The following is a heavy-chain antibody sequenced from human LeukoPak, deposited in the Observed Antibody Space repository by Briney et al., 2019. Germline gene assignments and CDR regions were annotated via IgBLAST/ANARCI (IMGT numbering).Heavy chain of an antibody. D-gene: IGHD6-13*01. J-gene: IGHJ5*02. V-gene: IGHV4-39*07. CDR1: GVSISSSIDY. CDR3: ARGRIAAAGTPFDP. Sequence: PSETPSLTRTVSGVSISSSIDYLGWIPPRPGTGLEWIGRFYYNGSNYYNPSLKSRVTISVDTSKNQFSVKLSSVTAAETAVYYCARGRIAAAGTPFDPWGQGTLVTVSS. CDR2: FYYNGSN.